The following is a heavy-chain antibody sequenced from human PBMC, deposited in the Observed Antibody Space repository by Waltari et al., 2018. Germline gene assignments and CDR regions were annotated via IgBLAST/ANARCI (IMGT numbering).Heavy chain of an antibody. J-gene: IGHJ4*02. V-gene: IGHV3-23*01. D-gene: IGHD6-13*01. Sequence: EVQLLESGGGLVQPGGSLRLSRAASGFTFSSYAMSWVRQAPGKGLWCVVVIIGIGGTTYYADSVKGRFTISRDNSKNTLYLQMNSLRAEDTAVYYCAKRIAAPGSTYYFDYWGQGTLVTVSS. CDR3: AKRIAAPGSTYYFDY. CDR2: IIGIGGTT. CDR1: GFTFSSYA.